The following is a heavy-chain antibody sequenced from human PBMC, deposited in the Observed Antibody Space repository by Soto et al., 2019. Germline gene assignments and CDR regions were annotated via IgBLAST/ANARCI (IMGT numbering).Heavy chain of an antibody. CDR2: FIPVYRTL. CDR1: GGTFSSYA. D-gene: IGHD3-3*01. CDR3: ATGVIWIGYFTVDS. V-gene: IGHV1-69*13. Sequence: ASVKVSCKASGGTFSSYAISWVRQTPGQGLEWLGGFIPVYRTLNYAQKFQGRVTITADESTGTAYMTLSSLASDDTAVYYCATGVIWIGYFTVDSWGQGTRVTVSS. J-gene: IGHJ4*02.